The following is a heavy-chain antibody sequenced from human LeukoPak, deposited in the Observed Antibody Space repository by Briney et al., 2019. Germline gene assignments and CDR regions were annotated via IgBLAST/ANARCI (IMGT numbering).Heavy chain of an antibody. V-gene: IGHV4-34*01. J-gene: IGHJ4*02. CDR1: GGSFSGYY. CDR2: INHSGST. Sequence: PSETLSLTCAVYGGSFSGYYWSWIRQPPGKGLEWIGEINHSGSTNYNPSLKSRGTISIDTSKNQFSLKLSSVTAADTAVYYCARLSGYKYYFDYWGQGTLVTVSS. CDR3: ARLSGYKYYFDY. D-gene: IGHD3-3*01.